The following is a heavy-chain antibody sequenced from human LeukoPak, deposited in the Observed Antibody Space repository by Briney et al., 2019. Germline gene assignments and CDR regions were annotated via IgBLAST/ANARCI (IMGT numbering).Heavy chain of an antibody. Sequence: SVKVSCKASGGTFSSYAISWVRQAPGQGLEWMGRIIPILGIANYAQKFQGRVIITADKSRRTAYMELSSLTSDDTAVYYCARGKYCSGGECYSVRTSYDGFDPWGQGTVVSVSS. V-gene: IGHV1-69*04. CDR2: IIPILGIA. CDR1: GGTFSSYA. CDR3: ARGKYCSGGECYSVRTSYDGFDP. D-gene: IGHD2-15*01. J-gene: IGHJ5*02.